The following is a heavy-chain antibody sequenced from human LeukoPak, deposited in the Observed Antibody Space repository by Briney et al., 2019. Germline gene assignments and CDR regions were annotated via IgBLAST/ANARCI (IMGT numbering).Heavy chain of an antibody. CDR1: GNSFTNNW. CDR2: INPDNSDT. Sequence: GESLKISCKGSGNSFTNNWIAWVRQMPGKGLEWIGIINPDNSDTQYSPPFQGQVTISVDKSITTAYLQWSSLKASDTAKYYCVKRRNDVYDTNAWDPDYWGQGTLVTVSS. J-gene: IGHJ4*02. V-gene: IGHV5-51*01. CDR3: VKRRNDVYDTNAWDPDY. D-gene: IGHD3-3*01.